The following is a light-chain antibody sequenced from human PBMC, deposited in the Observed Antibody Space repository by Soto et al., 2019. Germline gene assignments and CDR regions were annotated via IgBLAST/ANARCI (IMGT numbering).Light chain of an antibody. V-gene: IGKV1-5*03. CDR3: QQYLSYSRS. Sequence: DIQLTQSPSTLSASVGDRVTITCRASQTAGVALAWYQQKPGKAPRLLIYRASTLGDGVPSRFSGRGSETEVTLTISGLQPEDFATYHCQQYLSYSRSFGQGTRVEI. J-gene: IGKJ1*01. CDR1: QTAGVA. CDR2: RAS.